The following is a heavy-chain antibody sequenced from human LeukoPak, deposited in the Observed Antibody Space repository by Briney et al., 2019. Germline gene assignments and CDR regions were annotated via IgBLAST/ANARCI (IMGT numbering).Heavy chain of an antibody. CDR1: GGSISSSSYY. D-gene: IGHD6-13*01. V-gene: IGHV4-39*07. Sequence: SETLSLTCTVSGGSISSSSYYWGWIRQPPGTGLEWIGDISYSGSTYYNPSLKSRVTIFVDKSKNQFSLKLSSVTAADTAVYYCARGGSSSWSDAFDTWGQGTMVTVSS. CDR3: ARGGSSSWSDAFDT. CDR2: ISYSGST. J-gene: IGHJ3*02.